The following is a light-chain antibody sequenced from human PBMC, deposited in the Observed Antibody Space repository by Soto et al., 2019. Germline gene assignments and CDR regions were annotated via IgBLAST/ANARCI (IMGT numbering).Light chain of an antibody. J-gene: IGLJ1*01. CDR3: SSYTSSSTLV. V-gene: IGLV2-14*01. Sequence: QSALTQPASVSVSPGQSITISCTGTSSDVGGYNYVSWYQQHPGKAPKLMIYEVSNRPSGVSNRFSGSKSGNTASLTISGLQAEDEADYYCSSYTSSSTLVFGTGTKVTV. CDR1: SSDVGGYNY. CDR2: EVS.